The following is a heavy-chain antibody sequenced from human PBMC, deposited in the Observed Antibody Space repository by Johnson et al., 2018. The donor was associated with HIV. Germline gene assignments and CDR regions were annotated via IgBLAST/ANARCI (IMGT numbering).Heavy chain of an antibody. CDR1: GFTFSNAW. CDR3: ARDVIKVIAARDDAFDI. V-gene: IGHV3-30*02. CDR2: IRYDGSNK. J-gene: IGHJ3*02. D-gene: IGHD6-6*01. Sequence: QVQLVESGGGLVKPGGSLRLSCAASGFTFSNAWMSWVRQAPGKGLEWVAFIRYDGSNKYYADSVKGRFSISRDNSKKKLYLQMNSLRAEDTALYYCARDVIKVIAARDDAFDIWGQGTMVTVSS.